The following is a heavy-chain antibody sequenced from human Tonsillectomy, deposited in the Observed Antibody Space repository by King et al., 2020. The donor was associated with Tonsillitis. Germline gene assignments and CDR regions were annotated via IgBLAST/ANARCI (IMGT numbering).Heavy chain of an antibody. J-gene: IGHJ4*02. V-gene: IGHV2-5*02. Sequence: QFTLKESGPTLVKPKQTLTLTCTFSGFSLNTTAVGVGWIRQPPGKALEWLALFYWDDDKRYSPSLKSRLTITKDTSKSQVVLTMTNMDPVDTATYYCAHERLLDAEGGFDYWGQGTLVTVSS. D-gene: IGHD2-15*01. CDR2: FYWDDDK. CDR3: AHERLLDAEGGFDY. CDR1: GFSLNTTAVG.